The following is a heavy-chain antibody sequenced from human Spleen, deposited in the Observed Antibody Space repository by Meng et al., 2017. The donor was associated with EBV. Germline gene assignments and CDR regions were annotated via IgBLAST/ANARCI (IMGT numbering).Heavy chain of an antibody. CDR2: INHGGST. CDR1: GGSFSGSY. J-gene: IGHJ4*02. D-gene: IGHD6-13*01. V-gene: IGHV4-34*01. CDR3: ARSSRGRNSSWYDY. Sequence: QVQRQEWGGGLLKPSETLSLTCAVYGGSFSGSYWSWIRQPPGKGLEWIGEINHGGSTNYNPSLKSRVTISGDTSKNQFSLKLSSVTAADTAVYYCARSSRGRNSSWYDYWGPGTLVTVSS.